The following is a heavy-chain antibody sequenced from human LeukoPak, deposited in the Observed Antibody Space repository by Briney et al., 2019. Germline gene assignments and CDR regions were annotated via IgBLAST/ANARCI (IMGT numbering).Heavy chain of an antibody. D-gene: IGHD4-17*01. Sequence: ASVKVSRKASGYTFTSYGISWVRQAPGQGLEWMGWISAYNGNTNYAQKLQGRVTMTTDTSTSTAYMELRSLRSDDMAVYYCARDPSYGDFDYWGQGTLVTVSS. J-gene: IGHJ4*02. CDR3: ARDPSYGDFDY. CDR1: GYTFTSYG. V-gene: IGHV1-18*03. CDR2: ISAYNGNT.